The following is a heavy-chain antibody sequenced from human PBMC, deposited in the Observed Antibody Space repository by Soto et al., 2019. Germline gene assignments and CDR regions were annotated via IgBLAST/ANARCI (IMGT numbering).Heavy chain of an antibody. J-gene: IGHJ6*02. Sequence: GGSLRLSCAASGFTFSSYSINWVRQAPGKGLEWVSSISSSSSYIYYADSVKGRFTISRDNAKNSLYLQMNSLRAEDTAVYYCARDLPLRRTPGYYYGMDVWGQGTTVTVSS. CDR1: GFTFSSYS. D-gene: IGHD4-17*01. V-gene: IGHV3-21*01. CDR3: ARDLPLRRTPGYYYGMDV. CDR2: ISSSSSYI.